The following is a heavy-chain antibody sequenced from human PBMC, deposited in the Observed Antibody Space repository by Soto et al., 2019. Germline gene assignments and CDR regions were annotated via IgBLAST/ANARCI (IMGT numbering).Heavy chain of an antibody. J-gene: IGHJ4*02. CDR3: ATRGGGDYFDY. V-gene: IGHV3-23*01. D-gene: IGHD3-16*01. Sequence: SLRLSCAASGFIFSSYALTWVRQAPGKGLEWVSTISGSGASTYYADSVKGRFTISRDNSKNMLYLQMNSLRVEDTAVYYCATRGGGDYFDYWGQGTLVTVSS. CDR1: GFIFSSYA. CDR2: ISGSGAST.